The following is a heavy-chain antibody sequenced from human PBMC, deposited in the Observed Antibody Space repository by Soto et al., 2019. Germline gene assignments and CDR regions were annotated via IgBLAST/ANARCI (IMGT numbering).Heavy chain of an antibody. CDR2: ITSSGNTI. CDR1: GFTFSSHT. J-gene: IGHJ4*02. D-gene: IGHD2-2*01. V-gene: IGHV3-48*01. Sequence: GGSLRLSCAASGFTFSSHTMNWVRQAPGKGLEWISYITSSGNTISYADSVKGRFTISIDNAKTSLYLQMDSLRVEDTAVYYCASRFCTSTGCQDLGRWGQGTLVTVSS. CDR3: ASRFCTSTGCQDLGR.